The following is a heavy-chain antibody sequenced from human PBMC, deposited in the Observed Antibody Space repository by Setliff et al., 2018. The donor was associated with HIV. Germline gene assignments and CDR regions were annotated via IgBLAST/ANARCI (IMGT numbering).Heavy chain of an antibody. J-gene: IGHJ5*02. D-gene: IGHD3-3*01. CDR2: IYYSGST. Sequence: SETLSLTCTVSGGPISSGGYYMSWIRQPPGKRLEWIGYIYYSGSTNYNPSLKSRVTISVDTAKNQFSLKLSSVTAADTAVYYCARLRGSYDFSNWFDPWGQGTQVTVSS. V-gene: IGHV4-61*08. CDR1: GGPISSGGYY. CDR3: ARLRGSYDFSNWFDP.